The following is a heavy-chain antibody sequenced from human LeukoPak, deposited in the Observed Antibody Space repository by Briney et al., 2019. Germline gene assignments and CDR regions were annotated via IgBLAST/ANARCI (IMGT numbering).Heavy chain of an antibody. D-gene: IGHD4-11*01. Sequence: ASVKVSCKASGYTFTGYYMHWVRQAPGQGLEWMGWINPNSGGTNYAQKFQGRVTMTRDTSISTAYMELSRLRSDDTAVYYCARDGYSNYRGEIDYWGQGTLVTVSS. J-gene: IGHJ4*02. CDR2: INPNSGGT. V-gene: IGHV1-2*02. CDR3: ARDGYSNYRGEIDY. CDR1: GYTFTGYY.